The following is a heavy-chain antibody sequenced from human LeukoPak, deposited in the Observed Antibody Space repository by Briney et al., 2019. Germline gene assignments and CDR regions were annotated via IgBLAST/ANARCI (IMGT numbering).Heavy chain of an antibody. Sequence: RPGGSLRLSCAASGFTFTTYSMHWVRQAPGKGLEWVAVISYDGSIQYYPDSVKGRFTISRDNSKNTLYVQMNSLRAEDTAVYYCAKDRSPYFDYWGQGTLVTVSS. CDR3: AKDRSPYFDY. J-gene: IGHJ4*02. V-gene: IGHV3-30-3*01. CDR2: ISYDGSIQ. CDR1: GFTFTTYS.